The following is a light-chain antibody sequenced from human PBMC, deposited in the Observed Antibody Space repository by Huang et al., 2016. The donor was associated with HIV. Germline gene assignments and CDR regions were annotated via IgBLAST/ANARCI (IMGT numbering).Light chain of an antibody. CDR3: QQYNNWPPIT. Sequence: EIVMTQSPATLSVSPGERATLSCRASPSVSSNLAWYQQKPGQAPRLLIYGASTRATGSPARVSGSGSGTEFTLTISSLQSEDVAVYYCQQYNNWPPITFGQGTRLEIK. V-gene: IGKV3-15*01. CDR1: PSVSSN. CDR2: GAS. J-gene: IGKJ5*01.